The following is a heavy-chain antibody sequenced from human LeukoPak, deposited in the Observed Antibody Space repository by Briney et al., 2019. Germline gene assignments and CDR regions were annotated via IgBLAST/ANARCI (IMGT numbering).Heavy chain of an antibody. J-gene: IGHJ3*02. CDR1: GYSFTSYW. V-gene: IGHV5-51*01. CDR2: IYPGDSDT. CDR3: ARRAPSDAFDI. Sequence: GESLKIYCKGSGYSFTSYWIGWVRQLPGKGLEWMGIIYPGDSDTRYSPSFQGQVTISADKSISTAYLQWSSLKASDTAMYYCARRAPSDAFDIWGQGTMVTVSS.